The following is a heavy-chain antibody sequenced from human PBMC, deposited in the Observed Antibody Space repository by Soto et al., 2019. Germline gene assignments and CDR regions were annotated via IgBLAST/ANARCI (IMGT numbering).Heavy chain of an antibody. CDR3: ARVSTTTDSGY. J-gene: IGHJ4*02. CDR1: GFTFSSYA. V-gene: IGHV3-30-3*01. Sequence: QVQRVESGGGVVQPGRSLRLSCAASGFTFSSYAMHWVRQAPGKGLEWVALISFGGSNKYYADSVKGRFTISRDNSKNTLYLQMNSLRAEDTAVYYCARVSTTTDSGYWGQGTLVTVSS. D-gene: IGHD4-17*01. CDR2: ISFGGSNK.